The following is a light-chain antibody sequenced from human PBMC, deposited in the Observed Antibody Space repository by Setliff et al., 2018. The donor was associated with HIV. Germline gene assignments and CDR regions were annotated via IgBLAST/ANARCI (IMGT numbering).Light chain of an antibody. V-gene: IGKV3-15*01. CDR2: DSS. CDR1: QSVSSS. Sequence: EIVMTQSPATLSVSPGERATLSCRASQSVSSSLAWYQQKLGQAPRLLIHDSSTRATGTPARFSGSGSETEFTLTISSLQSEDLGVYYCQQHKSWPQTFGQGTKVDIK. J-gene: IGKJ1*01. CDR3: QQHKSWPQT.